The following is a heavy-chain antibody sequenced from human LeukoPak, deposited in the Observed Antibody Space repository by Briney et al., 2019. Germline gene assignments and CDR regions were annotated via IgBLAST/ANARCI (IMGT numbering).Heavy chain of an antibody. J-gene: IGHJ6*03. CDR3: ARDAAAGTENYYYYYMDV. D-gene: IGHD6-13*01. CDR1: GYTFTRYY. CDR2: INPSGGST. Sequence: ASVKVSCKVSGYTFTRYYMHWVRQAPGQGLEWMGIINPSGGSTSYAQKFQGRVTMTRDTSTSTVYMELSSLRSEDTAVYYCARDAAAGTENYYYYYMDVWGKGTTVTVSS. V-gene: IGHV1-46*01.